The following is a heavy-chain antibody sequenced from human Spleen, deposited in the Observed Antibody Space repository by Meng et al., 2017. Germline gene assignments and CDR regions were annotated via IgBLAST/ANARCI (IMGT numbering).Heavy chain of an antibody. Sequence: GESLKISCAGSGLAFSSHWMSWVRQAPGKGLEWVANIKQDGTEKDYVDSVKGRFTISRDNAKNSLYLQMNSLRVEDTAVYYCARDRGVLGDYEEGGYYGMDVWGQGTTVTVSS. V-gene: IGHV3-7*01. CDR2: IKQDGTEK. CDR3: ARDRGVLGDYEEGGYYGMDV. CDR1: GLAFSSHW. D-gene: IGHD4-17*01. J-gene: IGHJ6*02.